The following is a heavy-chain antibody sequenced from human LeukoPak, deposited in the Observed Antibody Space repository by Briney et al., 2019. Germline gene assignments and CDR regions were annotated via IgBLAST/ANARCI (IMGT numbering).Heavy chain of an antibody. Sequence: GGSLRLSCAASGFTVSSNYMSWVRQAPGKGLEWVSVIYSGGNTYYADSVKGRFTISRDNSKNTVYLQMNSLRAEDTAMYYCARSPNWDYFEYQGQGTLVTVS. CDR2: IYSGGNT. V-gene: IGHV3-53*01. CDR3: ARSPNWDYFEY. CDR1: GFTVSSNY. J-gene: IGHJ4*02. D-gene: IGHD3-16*01.